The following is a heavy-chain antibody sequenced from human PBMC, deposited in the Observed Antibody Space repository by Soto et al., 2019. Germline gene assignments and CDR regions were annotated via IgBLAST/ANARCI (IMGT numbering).Heavy chain of an antibody. J-gene: IGHJ4*02. CDR2: ISGRGSNT. Sequence: GGSLRLSCAASGFTFSNYGMSWVRLAPGKGLEWVSGISGRGSNTYYADSVKGRFAITRDNSKETVFLQMNSLRAEDTARYYCAKDMDLFIEVVPAATGSFDFWGRGTLVTVSS. CDR3: AKDMDLFIEVVPAATGSFDF. V-gene: IGHV3-23*01. CDR1: GFTFSNYG. D-gene: IGHD2-2*01.